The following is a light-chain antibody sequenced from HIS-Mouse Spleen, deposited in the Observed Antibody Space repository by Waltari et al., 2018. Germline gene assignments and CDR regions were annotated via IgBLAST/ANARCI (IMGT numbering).Light chain of an antibody. Sequence: SYALTQPPSVSVSPGQTARITCPGDAFPKKYAYWYQQKSGQAPVLVIYEDSKRPSGIPERFSGSSSGTMATLTISGAQVEDEADYYCYSTDSSGNHRVFGGGTKLTVL. J-gene: IGLJ2*01. V-gene: IGLV3-10*01. CDR1: AFPKKY. CDR2: EDS. CDR3: YSTDSSGNHRV.